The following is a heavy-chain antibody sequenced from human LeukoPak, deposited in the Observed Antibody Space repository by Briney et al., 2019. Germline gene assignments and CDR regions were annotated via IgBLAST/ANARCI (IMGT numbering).Heavy chain of an antibody. J-gene: IGHJ6*03. CDR3: AKDRMVRGVTTPGKPNYYYYYMDV. D-gene: IGHD3-10*01. V-gene: IGHV3-30*02. CDR2: IRYDGSNK. Sequence: PGGSLRLSCAASGFTFSGYWMSWVRQAPGKGLEWVAFIRYDGSNKYYADSVKGRFTISRDNSKNTLYLQMNSLRAEDTAVYYCAKDRMVRGVTTPGKPNYYYYYMDVWGKGTTVTISS. CDR1: GFTFSGYW.